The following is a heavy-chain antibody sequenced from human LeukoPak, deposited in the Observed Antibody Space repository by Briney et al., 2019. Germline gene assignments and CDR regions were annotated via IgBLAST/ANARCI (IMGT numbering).Heavy chain of an antibody. V-gene: IGHV3-11*04. Sequence: PGGSLRLSCAASGFTFSDYYMSWIRQAPGKGLEWVSYISSSCSTIYYADSVKGRFTISRDNAKNSLYLQMNSLRAEDTAVYYCARDYSASYYDILTGRYNWFDPWGQGTLVTASS. CDR2: ISSSCSTI. J-gene: IGHJ5*02. D-gene: IGHD3-9*01. CDR3: ARDYSASYYDILTGRYNWFDP. CDR1: GFTFSDYY.